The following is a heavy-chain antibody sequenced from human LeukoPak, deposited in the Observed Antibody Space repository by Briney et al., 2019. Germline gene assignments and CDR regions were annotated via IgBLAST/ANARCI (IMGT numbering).Heavy chain of an antibody. D-gene: IGHD3-22*01. V-gene: IGHV1-46*01. CDR2: INPSGGST. J-gene: IGHJ4*02. CDR3: AREDYDSSGYYRGYFDY. Sequence: ASVKVSCKASGYTFTSYDINWVRQAPGQGLEWMGIINPSGGSTSYAQKFQGRVTMTRDMSTSTVYMELSSLRSEDTAVYYCAREDYDSSGYYRGYFDYWGQGTLVTVSS. CDR1: GYTFTSYD.